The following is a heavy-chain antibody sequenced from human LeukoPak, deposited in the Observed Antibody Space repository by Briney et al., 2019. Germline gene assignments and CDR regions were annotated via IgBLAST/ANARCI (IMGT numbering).Heavy chain of an antibody. Sequence: GGSLRLSCAASGFXFSSYAITWVRQAPGKGLEWVSAISDSGITYYADSVKGRFTISRDNSKNTLYLQMDSLRAEDTAVYYCAKTTGYYDYWGQGTLVTVSS. D-gene: IGHD1-1*01. CDR1: GFXFSSYA. CDR2: ISDSGIT. CDR3: AKTTGYYDY. V-gene: IGHV3-23*01. J-gene: IGHJ4*02.